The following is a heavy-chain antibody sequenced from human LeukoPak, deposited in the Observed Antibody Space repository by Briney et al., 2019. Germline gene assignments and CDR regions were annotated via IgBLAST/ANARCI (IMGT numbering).Heavy chain of an antibody. CDR3: ARDRKWLAMYYFDY. V-gene: IGHV3-7*01. J-gene: IGHJ4*02. CDR1: GFTFSSYW. CDR2: IKQDGSEK. D-gene: IGHD6-19*01. Sequence: GGSLRLSCAASGFTFSSYWMSWVRQAPGKGLEWMAKIKQDGSEKYYVDSVKGRFTISRDNAKNSLYLQMNSLRAEDTAVYYCARDRKWLAMYYFDYWGQGTLVTVSS.